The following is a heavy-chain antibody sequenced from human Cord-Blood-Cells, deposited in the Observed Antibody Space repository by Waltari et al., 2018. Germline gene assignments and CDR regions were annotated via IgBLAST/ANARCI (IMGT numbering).Heavy chain of an antibody. V-gene: IGHV4-59*01. D-gene: IGHD3-3*01. CDR1: GGSISSYY. CDR3: ARGGGRFLEWFIWFDP. CDR2: IYYSGGT. Sequence: QVQLQESGPGLVKPSETLSLTCTVSGGSISSYYWCWIRQPPGKGLEWIGYIYYSGGTNSNPSLKSRVTISVETSKIQFSLELSSVTAADTAVYYCARGGGRFLEWFIWFDPWGQGTLVTVSS. J-gene: IGHJ5*02.